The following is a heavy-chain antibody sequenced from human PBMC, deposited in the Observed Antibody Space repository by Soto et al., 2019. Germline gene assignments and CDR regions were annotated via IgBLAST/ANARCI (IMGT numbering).Heavy chain of an antibody. J-gene: IGHJ6*02. CDR2: IYHSGST. CDR3: AREATNYYYGLDV. CDR1: GGSISSSNW. V-gene: IGHV4-4*02. Sequence: SETLSLTYAVSGGSISSSNWWSWVRQPPGKGLEWIGEIYHSGSTNYNPSLKSRATISVDKSKNQFSLKLSSVTAADTAVYYCAREATNYYYGLDVWGQGTTVTVSS.